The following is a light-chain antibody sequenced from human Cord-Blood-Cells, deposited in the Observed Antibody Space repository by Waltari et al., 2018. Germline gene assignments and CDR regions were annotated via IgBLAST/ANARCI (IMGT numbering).Light chain of an antibody. J-gene: IGLJ1*01. Sequence: QSALTQPASVSGSPGQSITISCTGTSSDVGSYNLVSWYQPHPGKAPKLMIYEGSKRPSGVSNRFSGSKSGNTASLTISGLHAEDEADYYCCSYAGSSTYVFGTGTKVTVL. V-gene: IGLV2-23*01. CDR3: CSYAGSSTYV. CDR1: SSDVGSYNL. CDR2: EGS.